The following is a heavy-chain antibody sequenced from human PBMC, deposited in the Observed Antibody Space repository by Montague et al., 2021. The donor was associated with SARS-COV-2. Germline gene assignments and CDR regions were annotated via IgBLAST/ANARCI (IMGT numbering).Heavy chain of an antibody. CDR2: VYYSRSS. D-gene: IGHD1-26*01. J-gene: IGHJ4*02. Sequence: SETLSLTCTVSGDSVSHDFWTWIRQPPGKGLVWIGYVYYSRSSSXXPSLRGRVSIAVDTSKNQFSLRLSTVTAADTAIYYCVRDPAPSGSGTFYDYWGQGTLVAVSS. CDR1: GDSVSHDF. CDR3: VRDPAPSGSGTFYDY. V-gene: IGHV4-59*02.